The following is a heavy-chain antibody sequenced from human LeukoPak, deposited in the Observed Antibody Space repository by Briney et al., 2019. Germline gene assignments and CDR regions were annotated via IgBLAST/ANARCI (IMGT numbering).Heavy chain of an antibody. V-gene: IGHV3-23*01. D-gene: IGHD3-10*01. J-gene: IGHJ3*02. CDR1: GFTFSSYW. CDR2: ISGSGGNT. Sequence: GGSLRLSCAASGFTFSSYWMHWVRQAPGKGLEWVSAISGSGGNTYYADSVKGRFTISRDNSKNTLYLQMNSLRAEDTAVYYCAKGRFYGSGRPDAFDIWGQGTMVTVSS. CDR3: AKGRFYGSGRPDAFDI.